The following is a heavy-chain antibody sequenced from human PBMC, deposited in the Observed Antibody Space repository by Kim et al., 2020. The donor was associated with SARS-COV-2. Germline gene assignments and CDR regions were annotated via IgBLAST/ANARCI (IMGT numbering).Heavy chain of an antibody. Sequence: AKGFTGRFVFSLDTSVSTAYLQISSLKAEDTAVYYCARSLPGDLWPHFDYWGQGTLVTVSS. D-gene: IGHD3-10*01. J-gene: IGHJ4*02. V-gene: IGHV7-4-1*02. CDR3: ARSLPGDLWPHFDY.